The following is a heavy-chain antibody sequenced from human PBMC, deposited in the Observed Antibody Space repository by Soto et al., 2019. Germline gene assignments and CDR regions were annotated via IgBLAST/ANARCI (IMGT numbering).Heavy chain of an antibody. CDR2: IDYSGTA. CDR1: YGSISVSNVF. CDR3: PRTTGRHLDF. D-gene: IGHD4-4*01. V-gene: IGHV4-39*01. Sequence: QLQLQESGPGLVKPWETLSLTCTVSYGSISVSNVFWGWVRQPPGKGLEWIGNIDYSGTAYFNPSLGTRVTFPVDTSKNQFSLTLYSVTAADTAVYYWPRTTGRHLDFWGQGILVTVSS. J-gene: IGHJ4*02.